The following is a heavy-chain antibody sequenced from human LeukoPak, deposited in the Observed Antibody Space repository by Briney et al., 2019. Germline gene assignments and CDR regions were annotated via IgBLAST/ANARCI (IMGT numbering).Heavy chain of an antibody. CDR3: VRSREGYNYFDY. V-gene: IGHV1-46*01. Sequence: ASVKVSCKASGYTFTNYYMHWLRQAPAQGLEWMGIINPSSGSTGYAQKFQGRVTMTRDTSTSTVYMDLSSLKSEDTAVYYCVRSREGYNYFDYWGQGTPVTVSS. CDR2: INPSSGST. D-gene: IGHD5-24*01. J-gene: IGHJ4*02. CDR1: GYTFTNYY.